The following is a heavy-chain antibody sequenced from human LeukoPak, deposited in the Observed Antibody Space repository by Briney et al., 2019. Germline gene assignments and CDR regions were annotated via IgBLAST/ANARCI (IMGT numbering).Heavy chain of an antibody. CDR2: INPSGGST. CDR1: GYTSTSYY. V-gene: IGHV1-46*01. CDR3: ATEWRGSYYHYFDY. Sequence: ASVKVSCKASGYTSTSYYMHWVRQAPGQGLEWMGIINPSGGSTSYAQKFQGRVTMTEDTSTDTAYMELSSLRSEDTAVYYCATEWRGSYYHYFDYWGQGTLVTVSS. D-gene: IGHD1-26*01. J-gene: IGHJ4*02.